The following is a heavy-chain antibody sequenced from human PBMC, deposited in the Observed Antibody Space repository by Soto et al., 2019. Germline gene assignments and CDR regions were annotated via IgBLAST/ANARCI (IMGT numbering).Heavy chain of an antibody. V-gene: IGHV3-23*01. CDR2: ISGSGGST. CDR1: GFTFSSYA. D-gene: IGHD6-6*01. Sequence: PGGSLRLSCAASGFTFSSYAMSWVRQAPGKGLEWVSAISGSGGSTYYADSMKGRFTISRDNSKNTLYLQMNSLRAEDTAVYYCARDPKAARWGFDLPTLDRGWFDPWGQGTLVTVSS. CDR3: ARDPKAARWGFDLPTLDRGWFDP. J-gene: IGHJ5*02.